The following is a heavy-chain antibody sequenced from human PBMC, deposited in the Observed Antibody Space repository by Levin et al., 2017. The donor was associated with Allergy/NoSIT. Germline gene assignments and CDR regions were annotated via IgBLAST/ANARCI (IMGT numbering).Heavy chain of an antibody. J-gene: IGHJ4*02. V-gene: IGHV3-74*01. Sequence: GGSLRLSCAASGFTFSNYYMHWVRQAPGKGLEWVSRVYSDGTITDYADSVKGRFTISRDNARNTLYLRMNSLRAEDTAVYYCARGGCSSTSCLDNWGQGILVTVSS. CDR3: ARGGCSSTSCLDN. CDR2: VYSDGTIT. CDR1: GFTFSNYY. D-gene: IGHD2-2*01.